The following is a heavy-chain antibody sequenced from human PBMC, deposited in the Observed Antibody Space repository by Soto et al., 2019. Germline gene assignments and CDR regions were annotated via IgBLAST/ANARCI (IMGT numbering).Heavy chain of an antibody. J-gene: IGHJ4*02. V-gene: IGHV3-23*01. CDR2: ISGSGGST. D-gene: IGHD5-18*01. Sequence: PGGSLRLSCAASGFTFSSYAMSWVRQAPGKGLEWVSAISGSGGSTYYADSVKVRFTISRDNSKNTLYLQINSLRAEDTAVYHCAKNSYGSFDYWGQGTLVTVSS. CDR1: GFTFSSYA. CDR3: AKNSYGSFDY.